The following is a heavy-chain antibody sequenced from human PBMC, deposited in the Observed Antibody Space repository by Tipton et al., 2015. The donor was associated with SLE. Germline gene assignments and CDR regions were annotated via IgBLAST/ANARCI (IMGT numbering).Heavy chain of an antibody. Sequence: TLSLTCTVSGGSISSTNYYWGWIRQSPGKGLEWIGSFYYGRTTYRNPSLMSRATISVDTSKNQFSLKLTSVTAADTAVYYCARVDDYGDYFDYWGQGSLVTVSS. CDR3: ARVDDYGDYFDY. CDR2: FYYGRTT. D-gene: IGHD4-17*01. CDR1: GGSISSTNYY. V-gene: IGHV4-39*07. J-gene: IGHJ4*02.